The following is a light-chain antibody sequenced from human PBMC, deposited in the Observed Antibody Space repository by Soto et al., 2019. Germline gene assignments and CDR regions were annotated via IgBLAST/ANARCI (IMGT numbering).Light chain of an antibody. V-gene: IGKV1-5*01. J-gene: IGKJ1*01. CDR2: DAS. CDR3: QQYHGYSLT. CDR1: QTISFS. Sequence: DIQMTQPPSTLSASVGDRVTITCRASQTISFSLAWYQQKPGKAPKLQIYDASTLQSGVPARFSGSESGTEFILTFSGRQPDEFATYSCQQYHGYSLTFGQGTKVEI.